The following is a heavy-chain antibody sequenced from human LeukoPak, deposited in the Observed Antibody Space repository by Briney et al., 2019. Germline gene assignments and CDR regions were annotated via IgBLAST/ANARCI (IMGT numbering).Heavy chain of an antibody. CDR3: VRVGSSWLFDY. V-gene: IGHV3-7*01. Sequence: GGSLRLSCAASGFTFSSYWMSWVRQAPGKGLEWVANIKQDGSEKYYVDSVKGRFTISRDNAKNSLYLQMNSLRAEDTAVYYCVRVGSSWLFDYWGQGTLVTVSS. D-gene: IGHD6-13*01. J-gene: IGHJ4*02. CDR2: IKQDGSEK. CDR1: GFTFSSYW.